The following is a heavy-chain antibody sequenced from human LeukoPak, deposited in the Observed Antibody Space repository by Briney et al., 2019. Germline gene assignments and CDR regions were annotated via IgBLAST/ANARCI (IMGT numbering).Heavy chain of an antibody. J-gene: IGHJ4*02. V-gene: IGHV1-2*02. D-gene: IGHD3-16*02. CDR3: ARVMITFGGVIVSPFDY. Sequence: ASVKVSCKASGYTFTDNYIHWVRQAPGQGLEWMGWISAYNGNTNYAQKFQGRVTMTRDTSISTAYMELSRLRSDDTAVYYCARVMITFGGVIVSPFDYWGQGTLVTVSS. CDR1: GYTFTDNY. CDR2: ISAYNGNT.